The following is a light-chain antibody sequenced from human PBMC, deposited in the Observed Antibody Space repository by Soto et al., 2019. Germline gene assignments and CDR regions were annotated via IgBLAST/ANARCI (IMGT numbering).Light chain of an antibody. CDR2: AAS. CDR1: QGVRSD. Sequence: AIPMTQSPSSLSASVGDRVTITCRASQGVRSDLGWYQQKPGKAPKLLIYAASSLQSGVPSRFSGSGSGTDFTLTISSLQPEDFATYYCLHDYGYPRTFGQGTKVEIK. CDR3: LHDYGYPRT. J-gene: IGKJ1*01. V-gene: IGKV1-6*01.